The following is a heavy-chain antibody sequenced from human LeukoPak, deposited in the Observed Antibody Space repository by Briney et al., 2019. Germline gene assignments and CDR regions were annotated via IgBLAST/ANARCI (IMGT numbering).Heavy chain of an antibody. D-gene: IGHD3-16*01. Sequence: PSETLSLTCTVSGASINSSTYYWGWIRQPPGKGLEWIASVYYSGSTNYNPSLKSRVTISVDTSKNQFSLNLTSVTAADTAVYYCARFTPQGYGWGGYNRFDPWGQGTLVTVSS. V-gene: IGHV4-39*07. J-gene: IGHJ5*02. CDR1: GASINSSTYY. CDR2: VYYSGST. CDR3: ARFTPQGYGWGGYNRFDP.